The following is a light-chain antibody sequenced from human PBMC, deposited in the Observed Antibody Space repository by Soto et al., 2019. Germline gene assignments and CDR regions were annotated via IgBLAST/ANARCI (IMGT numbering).Light chain of an antibody. J-gene: IGLJ2*01. CDR2: DTS. CDR3: LLSYDGARV. V-gene: IGLV7-46*01. Sequence: QPVVTQEPSLTVSPGGTVTLTCGSSTGPVISSHYPYWFQQKPGQAPKTLIYDTSNKHSWTPARFSGSLLGGKAALTLSGAQPEDEAEYYCLLSYDGARVFGGGTQLTVL. CDR1: TGPVISSHY.